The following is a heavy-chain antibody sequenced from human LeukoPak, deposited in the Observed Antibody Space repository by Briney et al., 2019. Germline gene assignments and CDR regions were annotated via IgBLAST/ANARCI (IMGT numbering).Heavy chain of an antibody. V-gene: IGHV4-34*01. CDR3: ARLGPGGHGEFDY. D-gene: IGHD3-10*01. Sequence: TASETLSLTCAVYGGSFSGYYWSWIRQPPGKGLEWIGEINHSGSTNYNPSLKSRVTISVDTSKNQFSLKLSSVTAADTAVYYCARLGPGGHGEFDYWGQGTLVTVSS. CDR2: INHSGST. J-gene: IGHJ4*02. CDR1: GGSFSGYY.